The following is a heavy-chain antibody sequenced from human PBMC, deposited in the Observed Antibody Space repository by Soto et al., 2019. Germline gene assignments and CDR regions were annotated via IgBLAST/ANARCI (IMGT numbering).Heavy chain of an antibody. CDR2: ISYTGST. Sequence: TSETLSLTCTVSGGSISNYYWSWIRQPPGKRLEWIGYISYTGSTNYNPSLKSRVTISLDTSEHQFSLKLRSVTATDTAVYYCARQGARDAYHYFMDVWGKGTTVTVSS. J-gene: IGHJ6*04. CDR1: GGSISNYY. V-gene: IGHV4-59*08. CDR3: ARQGARDAYHYFMDV.